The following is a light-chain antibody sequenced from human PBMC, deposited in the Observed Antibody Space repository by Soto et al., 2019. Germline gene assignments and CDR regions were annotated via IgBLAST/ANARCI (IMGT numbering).Light chain of an antibody. CDR1: QSVSSY. J-gene: IGKJ4*01. CDR2: DAS. Sequence: EIVLTQPPATLSLSPGERATLSCRASQSVSSYLAWYQQKPGQAPRLLIYDASNRATGIPARFSGSGPGTDFTLTISSLEPEDFAVYYCQQRSNWLTFGGGTKVDIK. V-gene: IGKV3-11*01. CDR3: QQRSNWLT.